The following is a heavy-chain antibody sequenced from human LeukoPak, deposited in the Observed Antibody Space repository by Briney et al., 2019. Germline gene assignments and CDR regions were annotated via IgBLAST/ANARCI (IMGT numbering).Heavy chain of an antibody. V-gene: IGHV4-4*02. CDR1: GGSISSSNW. Sequence: SETLSLTCAVSGGSISSSNWWSWVRQPPGKGLEWIGEIYHSGSTNYNPSLKSRVTISVDKSKNQFSLKLSSVTAADTAVYYCATDYYGSGSYYSYFDYWGQGTLVTVPS. D-gene: IGHD3-10*01. CDR3: ATDYYGSGSYYSYFDY. CDR2: IYHSGST. J-gene: IGHJ4*02.